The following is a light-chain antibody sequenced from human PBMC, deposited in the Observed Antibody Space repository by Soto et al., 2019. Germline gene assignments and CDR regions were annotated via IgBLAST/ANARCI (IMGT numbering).Light chain of an antibody. J-gene: IGKJ2*01. CDR3: QQYGSSPS. CDR2: GAS. Sequence: EIVLTQSPGTLSLSPGERATLSCRASQSVSSSYLAWYQQKPGQAPRLLIYGASSRATGIPDRFSGSGSGTDFTLTISSLEPEDFAVYCCQQYGSSPSFGQGTKLEIK. V-gene: IGKV3-20*01. CDR1: QSVSSSY.